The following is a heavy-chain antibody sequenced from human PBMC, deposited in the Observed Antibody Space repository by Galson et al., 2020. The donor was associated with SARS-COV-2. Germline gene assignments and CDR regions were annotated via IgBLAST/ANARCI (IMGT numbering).Heavy chain of an antibody. CDR1: GFDFSSHS. CDR2: IASASNYI. D-gene: IGHD2-15*01. V-gene: IGHV3-21*01. Sequence: GGSLRLSCEGSGFDFSSHSMNWVRQAPGKGLEWVASIASASNYIYHGDSVKGRFTISRDNAKRSLYLQMNSLRVEDTGLYFCVRDRCPGGRCYPFGEYDYWGPGIVVNVSS. J-gene: IGHJ4*02. CDR3: VRDRCPGGRCYPFGEYDY.